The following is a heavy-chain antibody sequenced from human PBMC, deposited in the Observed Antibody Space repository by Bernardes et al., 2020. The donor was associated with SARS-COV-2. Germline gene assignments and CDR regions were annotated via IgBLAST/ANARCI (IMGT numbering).Heavy chain of an antibody. V-gene: IGHV4-59*08. CDR1: GGSISSYY. Sequence: DTLSLSCTVSGGSISSYYWSWIRQPPGKGLEWIGYIYYSGSNNYNPSLKSRVTISVDTSKNQFSLKLSSVTAADTAVYYCARHPDYDFWSGLRFDPWGQGTLVTVSS. D-gene: IGHD3-3*01. CDR3: ARHPDYDFWSGLRFDP. CDR2: IYYSGSN. J-gene: IGHJ5*02.